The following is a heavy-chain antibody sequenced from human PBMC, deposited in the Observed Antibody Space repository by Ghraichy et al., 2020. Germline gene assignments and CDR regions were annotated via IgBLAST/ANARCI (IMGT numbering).Heavy chain of an antibody. J-gene: IGHJ4*02. D-gene: IGHD6-13*01. CDR2: IYSGGNT. CDR1: GFTVSSNY. CDR3: AGNRYSSSWYQGRIDH. V-gene: IGHV3-53*04. Sequence: GDSLNISCAASGFTVSSNYMSWVRQAPGKGLEWVSVIYSGGNTDYADSVKGRFTISRHNSKNTLYLQMNSLRAEDTAVYYCAGNRYSSSWYQGRIDHWGQGTLVTVSS.